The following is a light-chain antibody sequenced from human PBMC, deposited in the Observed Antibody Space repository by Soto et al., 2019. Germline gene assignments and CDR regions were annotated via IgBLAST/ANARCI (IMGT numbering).Light chain of an antibody. Sequence: DIQLTQSPDTLSASVGDSVTITCRASQSISNWLAWYQQKPGKAPELLIYDGSNLESGVPSRFSGSGSGTEFTLTINSLQPDDFATFYCQQYHSLSYTFGQGIRLEIK. CDR3: QQYHSLSYT. CDR1: QSISNW. V-gene: IGKV1-5*01. CDR2: DGS. J-gene: IGKJ2*01.